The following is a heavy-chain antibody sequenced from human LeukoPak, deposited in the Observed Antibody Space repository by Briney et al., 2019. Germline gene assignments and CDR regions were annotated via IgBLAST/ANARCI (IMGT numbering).Heavy chain of an antibody. J-gene: IGHJ4*02. D-gene: IGHD5-12*01. V-gene: IGHV1-2*02. CDR3: ARDLGYSGSDDY. Sequence: PWASVKVSCKASGYTFTGYYMHWVRQAPGQGLEWMGWINPNSGGTNYAQKFQGRVTMTRDTSISTAYMELSRLRSDDTAVYYCARDLGYSGSDDYWGQGTLVTVSS. CDR1: GYTFTGYY. CDR2: INPNSGGT.